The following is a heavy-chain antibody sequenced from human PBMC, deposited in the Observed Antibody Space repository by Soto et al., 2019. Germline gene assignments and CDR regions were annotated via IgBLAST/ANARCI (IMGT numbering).Heavy chain of an antibody. V-gene: IGHV4-61*01. CDR2: IHFSGSI. D-gene: IGHD2-8*01. CDR1: DGSVSSCIYY. Sequence: QVQLQESGPGLVKPSETLSLTCSVSDGSVSSCIYYWFWMRQRPGKGLEWIGYIHFSGSITHDPPLRIQVTISVYTAKNQLALRLSSVTAADAAVYYCARGGDAYKMVRDWGQGTLVTVSS. J-gene: IGHJ4*02. CDR3: ARGGDAYKMVRD.